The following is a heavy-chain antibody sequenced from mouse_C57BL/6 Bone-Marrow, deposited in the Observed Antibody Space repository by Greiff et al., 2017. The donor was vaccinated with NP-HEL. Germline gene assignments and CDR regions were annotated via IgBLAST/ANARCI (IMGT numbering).Heavy chain of an antibody. V-gene: IGHV1-55*01. D-gene: IGHD2-3*01. CDR2: IYPGSGST. CDR3: ARSGCLLDYAMDY. J-gene: IGHJ4*01. CDR1: GYTFTSYW. Sequence: VQLQQPGAELVKPGASVKMSCKASGYTFTSYWITWVKQRPGQGLAWIGDIYPGSGSTNYNEKFKRKATLTVDTSSSTAYMQLSSLTSESSAVYYCARSGCLLDYAMDYWGQGTSVTVSS.